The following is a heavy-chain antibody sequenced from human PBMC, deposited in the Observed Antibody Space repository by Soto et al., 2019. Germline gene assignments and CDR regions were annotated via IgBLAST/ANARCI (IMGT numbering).Heavy chain of an antibody. D-gene: IGHD1-26*01. CDR3: VKPVFNSETYYGAVYFHH. V-gene: IGHV3-43*01. Sequence: GGSLRLSCAASGFTFDDYTMHWVRQAPGKGLEWVSLITWDGGDTYYADSVKGRFTISRDNSNNSLFLQMNNLGPDDTAFYYCVKPVFNSETYYGAVYFHHWGQGTLVTVSS. CDR2: ITWDGGDT. J-gene: IGHJ1*01. CDR1: GFTFDDYT.